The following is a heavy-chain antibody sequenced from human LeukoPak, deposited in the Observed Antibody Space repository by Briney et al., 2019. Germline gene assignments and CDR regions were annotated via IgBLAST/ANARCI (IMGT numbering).Heavy chain of an antibody. J-gene: IGHJ4*02. CDR3: ARGTLYRGWSYYLDF. CDR1: GDSISLSFYY. V-gene: IGHV4-39*07. CDR2: VYYSGTT. Sequence: SEALSLTCSVSGDSISLSFYYWGWIRQPPGKALEWIGSVYYSGTTSYNPSLKSRVTISVDMSKNHFSLRLRSVTAADTAMYYCARGTLYRGWSYYLDFWGQGSQVTVSS. D-gene: IGHD6-19*01.